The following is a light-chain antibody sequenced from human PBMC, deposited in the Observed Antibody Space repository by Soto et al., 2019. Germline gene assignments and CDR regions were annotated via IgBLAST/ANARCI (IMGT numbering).Light chain of an antibody. CDR3: QQYGSSPET. V-gene: IGKV3-20*01. J-gene: IGKJ1*01. CDR2: GAS. CDR1: QSLSSGY. Sequence: EIVLTQSPGTLSLSPGESVTLSCRASQSLSSGYLAWYQQKPGQXPRLLIYGASSRATGIPDRFSGSGSGTDFTLTISRLEPEDFAVYYCQQYGSSPETFGQGTKVDIK.